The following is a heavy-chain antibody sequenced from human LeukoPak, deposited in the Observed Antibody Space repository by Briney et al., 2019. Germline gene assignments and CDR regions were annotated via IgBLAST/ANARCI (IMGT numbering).Heavy chain of an antibody. J-gene: IGHJ3*02. CDR2: IYWNDDK. CDR3: AHPMTHNADAFDI. CDR1: GGSISN. V-gene: IGHV2-5*01. Sequence: TLSLTCTVSGGSISNWSWIRQPPGKALEWLALIYWNDDKRYSPSLKSRLTITKDTSKNQVVLTMTNMDPVDTATYYCAHPMTHNADAFDIWGQGTMVTVSS. D-gene: IGHD2-8*01.